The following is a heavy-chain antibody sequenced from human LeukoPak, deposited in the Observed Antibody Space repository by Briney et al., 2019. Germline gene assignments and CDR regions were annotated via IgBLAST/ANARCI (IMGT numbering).Heavy chain of an antibody. CDR1: GGSISSYY. Sequence: SETLSLTCTVSGGSISSYYWSWIRQPPGKGLEWIGYIYYSGSTNYNPSLKSRVTISVDTSKNQFSLKLSSVTAADTAVYYCARSRGYGDYDPWGQGTLVTVSS. J-gene: IGHJ5*02. D-gene: IGHD4-17*01. CDR2: IYYSGST. V-gene: IGHV4-59*12. CDR3: ARSRGYGDYDP.